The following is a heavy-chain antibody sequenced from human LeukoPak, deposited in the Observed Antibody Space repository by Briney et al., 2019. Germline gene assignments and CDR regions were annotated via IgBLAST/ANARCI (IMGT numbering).Heavy chain of an antibody. Sequence: GRSLRLSCAASGFTFSSYAMHWVRQAPGKGLEWVAVISYDGSNKYYADSVKGRFTISRDNSKNTLYLQMNSPRAEDTAVYYCARELMQLVHPYYYYGMDVWGQGTTVTVSS. J-gene: IGHJ6*02. CDR3: ARELMQLVHPYYYYGMDV. V-gene: IGHV3-30-3*01. CDR1: GFTFSSYA. D-gene: IGHD6-13*01. CDR2: ISYDGSNK.